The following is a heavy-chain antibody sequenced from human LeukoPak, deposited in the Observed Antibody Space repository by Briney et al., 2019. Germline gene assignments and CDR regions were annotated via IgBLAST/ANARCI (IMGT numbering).Heavy chain of an antibody. V-gene: IGHV3-23*01. D-gene: IGHD2-15*01. CDR1: GFTFSSYA. Sequence: GGSLRLSCAASGFTFSSYAMSWVRQAPGKGLEWLSGVSGSGGSTYYADSVKGRFTISRDNSKKTLYLQMNSLTAEDTAVYYCAKDSCSGGSCYEDYWGQGTLVTVSS. CDR2: VSGSGGST. CDR3: AKDSCSGGSCYEDY. J-gene: IGHJ4*02.